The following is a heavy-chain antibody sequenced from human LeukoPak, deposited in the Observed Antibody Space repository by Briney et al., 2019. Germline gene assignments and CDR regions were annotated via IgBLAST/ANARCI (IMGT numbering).Heavy chain of an antibody. CDR1: GLIFDDNA. CDR3: ASQKSGDPLFDH. J-gene: IGHJ4*02. V-gene: IGHV3-43D*04. CDR2: ISWDGDRT. Sequence: GXXLRLSCAASGLIFDDNAVNWVRQAPGKGLEWVSLISWDGDRTYYADSVKGRFTISRDNSKKSLYLQMNSLRAEDSALYYCASQKSGDPLFDHWGQGTLVTVSS. D-gene: IGHD2-21*02.